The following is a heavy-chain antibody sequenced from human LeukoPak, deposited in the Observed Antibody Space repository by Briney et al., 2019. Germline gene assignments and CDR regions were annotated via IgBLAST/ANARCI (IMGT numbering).Heavy chain of an antibody. V-gene: IGHV3-9*01. D-gene: IGHD3-22*01. CDR3: AKDGVVYYDSSGYYDY. CDR2: SWNSGSI. Sequence: SWNSGSIGYADSVKGRFTISRDNAKNSLYLQMNSLRAEDTALYYCAKDGVVYYDSSGYYDYWGQGTLVTVSS. J-gene: IGHJ4*02.